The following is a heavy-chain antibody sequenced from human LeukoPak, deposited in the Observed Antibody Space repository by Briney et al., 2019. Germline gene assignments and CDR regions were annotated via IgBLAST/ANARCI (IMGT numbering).Heavy chain of an antibody. J-gene: IGHJ4*02. V-gene: IGHV1-8*01. D-gene: IGHD3-22*01. CDR2: MNPNSGNT. CDR3: ARDFHPYYYDSSGKPNDY. CDR1: GYTFTSYD. Sequence: ASVKVSCKASGYTFTSYDINWVRQATRQGLEWMGWMNPNSGNTGYAQKFQGRVTMTTDTSTSTAYMELRSLRSDDTAVYYCARDFHPYYYDSSGKPNDYWGQGTLVTVSS.